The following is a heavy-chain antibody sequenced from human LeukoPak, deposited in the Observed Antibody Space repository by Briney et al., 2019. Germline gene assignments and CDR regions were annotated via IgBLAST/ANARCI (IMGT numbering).Heavy chain of an antibody. Sequence: SETLSLTCAVYGGSFSGYYWSWVRQPPGKGLEWIGEINHSGSTNYNPSLKSRVTISVDTSKNQFSLKLSSVTAADTAVYYCASVRGSGSYFRWYYFDYWGQGTLVTVSS. CDR1: GGSFSGYY. CDR2: INHSGST. V-gene: IGHV4-34*01. CDR3: ASVRGSGSYFRWYYFDY. D-gene: IGHD1-26*01. J-gene: IGHJ4*02.